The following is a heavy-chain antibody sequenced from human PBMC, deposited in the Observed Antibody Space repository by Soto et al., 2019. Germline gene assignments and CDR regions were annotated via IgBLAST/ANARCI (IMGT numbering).Heavy chain of an antibody. CDR2: INAGNGNT. CDR1: GYTFTSYG. V-gene: IGHV1-3*01. CDR3: ARDPNDSSDYYIHYSYGMEV. J-gene: IGHJ6*01. D-gene: IGHD3-22*01. Sequence: GASVKVSCKASGYTFTSYGIHWVRQAPGQRLEWTGWINAGNGNTKYSEKFQGRVTITRDTSASTAYLELSSLRSEDTAVYYCARDPNDSSDYYIHYSYGMEVWRQGTTVTVSS.